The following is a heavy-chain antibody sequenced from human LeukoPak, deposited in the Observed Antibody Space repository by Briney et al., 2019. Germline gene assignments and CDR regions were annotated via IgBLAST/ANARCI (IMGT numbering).Heavy chain of an antibody. J-gene: IGHJ4*02. CDR3: ARDLLIGKERGSGYYPPFDY. Sequence: GASVKVSCKASGYTFTSYGISWVRQAPGQGLEWMGWISAYNGNTNYAQKLQGRVTMTTDTSTSTAYMELRSLRSDDTAVYYCARDLLIGKERGSGYYPPFDYWGQGTLVTVSS. D-gene: IGHD3-22*01. CDR2: ISAYNGNT. CDR1: GYTFTSYG. V-gene: IGHV1-18*01.